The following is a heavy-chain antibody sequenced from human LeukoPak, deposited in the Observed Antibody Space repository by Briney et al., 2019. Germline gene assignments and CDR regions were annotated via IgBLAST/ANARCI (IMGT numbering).Heavy chain of an antibody. CDR1: GDSVSKNSVA. Sequence: SQTLSLTCAISGDSVSKNSVAWNWIRQSPSGGLEWLGRTYYRSKWYNDYAVSVKSRITINPDTSKNQFPLHLKSVTPEDTAVYYCARDWGDGAGYDYWGQGTLVTVSS. D-gene: IGHD3-16*01. CDR2: TYYRSKWYN. V-gene: IGHV6-1*01. CDR3: ARDWGDGAGYDY. J-gene: IGHJ4*02.